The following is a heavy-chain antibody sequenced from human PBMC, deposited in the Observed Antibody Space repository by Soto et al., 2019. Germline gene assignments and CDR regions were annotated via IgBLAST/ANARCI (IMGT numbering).Heavy chain of an antibody. CDR1: GTTFYSFT. J-gene: IGHJ4*02. V-gene: IGHV1-69*13. CDR3: ARGSEESYPGSRIFDL. Sequence: SVKVSCKPSGTTFYSFTFAWVRQAPGQGLEWLGGFVPMFASATIAQRFQGRVRITADASTGTGYMELSDLRSDDSAIYFCARGSEESYPGSRIFDLWGRGTLVTVSS. CDR2: FVPMFASA. D-gene: IGHD3-3*02.